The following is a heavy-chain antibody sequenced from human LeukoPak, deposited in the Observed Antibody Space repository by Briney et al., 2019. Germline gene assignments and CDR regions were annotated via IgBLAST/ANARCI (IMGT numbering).Heavy chain of an antibody. CDR2: IKQVGSEQ. Sequence: PGGSQSLSRAASRFSLLSRWLRWVRQAPRKEREWVANIKQVGSEQNYVDTGRGRVTISTDNAKSALYLQMSILRAEDTAIYYCARVSAVGPDYWGQGTLVTVSS. J-gene: IGHJ4*02. D-gene: IGHD6-19*01. V-gene: IGHV3-7*05. CDR3: ARVSAVGPDY. CDR1: RFSLLSRW.